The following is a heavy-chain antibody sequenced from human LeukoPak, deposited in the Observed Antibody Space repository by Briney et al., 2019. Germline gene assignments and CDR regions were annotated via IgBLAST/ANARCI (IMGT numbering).Heavy chain of an antibody. Sequence: SETLSLTCTVSGGSISSYYWSWIRQPPGKGLEWIGYIYYSGSTNYNPSLKSRVTISVDTSKNQFSLKLSSVTAADTAVYYCARAGRYCSSTSCYPFDYWGQGTLVTVSS. V-gene: IGHV4-59*01. D-gene: IGHD2-2*01. CDR1: GGSISSYY. CDR3: ARAGRYCSSTSCYPFDY. J-gene: IGHJ4*02. CDR2: IYYSGST.